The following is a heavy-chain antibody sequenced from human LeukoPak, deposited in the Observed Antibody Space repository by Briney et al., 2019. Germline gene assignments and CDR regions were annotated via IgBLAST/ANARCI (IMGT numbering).Heavy chain of an antibody. CDR1: GFTFSSYS. D-gene: IGHD6-13*01. V-gene: IGHV3-21*01. Sequence: GGSLRLSCAASGFTFSSYSMNWVRQAPGKGLEWVSSISSSSYIYYADSVKGRFTISRDNAKNSLYLQMNSLRAEDTAVYYCARDRAAARAFDIWGQGTMVTVSS. CDR2: ISSSSYI. CDR3: ARDRAAARAFDI. J-gene: IGHJ3*02.